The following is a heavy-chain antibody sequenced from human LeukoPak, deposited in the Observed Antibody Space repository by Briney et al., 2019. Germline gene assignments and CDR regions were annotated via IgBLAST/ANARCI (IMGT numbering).Heavy chain of an antibody. V-gene: IGHV3-23*01. Sequence: GGTLRLSCAASGFTFSSYGMSWVRQAPGKGLEWVSAISGSGGSTYYADSVKGRFTISRDNSKSTLYLQMNSLRAEDTAVYYCAKGRDSSGWLDYWGQGTLVTVSS. CDR2: ISGSGGST. D-gene: IGHD6-19*01. J-gene: IGHJ4*02. CDR1: GFTFSSYG. CDR3: AKGRDSSGWLDY.